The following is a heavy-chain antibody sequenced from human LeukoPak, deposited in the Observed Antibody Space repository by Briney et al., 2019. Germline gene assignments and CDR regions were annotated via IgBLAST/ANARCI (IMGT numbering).Heavy chain of an antibody. V-gene: IGHV5-51*01. CDR1: EYSFTTYW. J-gene: IGHJ6*03. Sequence: KYGESLKISCKASEYSFTTYWIGWVRQPPEKGLEWIGVVYPGDSDTRYNPPFQGQVTISADKSINTAFLQWSSLKVSDTAMYYCVRPAGGHYDYYYMDVWGKGTAVTVSS. CDR3: VRPAGGHYDYYYMDV. D-gene: IGHD3-16*01. CDR2: VYPGDSDT.